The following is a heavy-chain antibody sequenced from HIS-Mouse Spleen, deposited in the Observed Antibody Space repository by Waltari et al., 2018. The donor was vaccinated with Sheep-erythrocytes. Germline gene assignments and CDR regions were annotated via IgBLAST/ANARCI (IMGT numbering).Heavy chain of an antibody. J-gene: IGHJ3*02. CDR1: GYGFTSYW. CDR2: IYPGDSDT. CDR3: ARRTYYDFWSGYYTDAFDI. D-gene: IGHD3-3*01. V-gene: IGHV5-51*03. Sequence: EVQLVQSGAEVKKPGESLKISCKGSGYGFTSYWIGWVRQMPGKGLEWMGIIYPGDSDTRYSPSFQGQVTISADKSISTAYLQWSSLKASDTAMYYCARRTYYDFWSGYYTDAFDIWGQGTMVTVSS.